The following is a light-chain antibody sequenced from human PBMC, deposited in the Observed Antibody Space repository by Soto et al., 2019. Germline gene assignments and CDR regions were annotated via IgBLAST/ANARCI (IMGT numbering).Light chain of an antibody. Sequence: EIVMTNSPATLSVSLGEIATLSCRASQSVDSNLAWYQQKPGQPPRLLIYDASTRATGIPARISGSGSGTEFTLTISSLQSEDFALYYCQQYNNWRTFGQGTKVDIK. CDR3: QQYNNWRT. CDR1: QSVDSN. CDR2: DAS. V-gene: IGKV3-15*01. J-gene: IGKJ1*01.